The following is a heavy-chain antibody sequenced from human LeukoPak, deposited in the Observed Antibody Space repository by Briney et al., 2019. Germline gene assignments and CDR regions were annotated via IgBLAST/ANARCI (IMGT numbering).Heavy chain of an antibody. D-gene: IGHD5-18*01. Sequence: QTGGSLRLSCAASGFTFSSYAMSWVRQAPGKGLEWVSAISGSGGSTYYADSVKGRFTISRDNSKNTLYLQMNSLRAEDTAVHYCAKDQADSEYTDTVDAFDIWGQGTMVTVSS. J-gene: IGHJ3*02. CDR1: GFTFSSYA. V-gene: IGHV3-23*01. CDR3: AKDQADSEYTDTVDAFDI. CDR2: ISGSGGST.